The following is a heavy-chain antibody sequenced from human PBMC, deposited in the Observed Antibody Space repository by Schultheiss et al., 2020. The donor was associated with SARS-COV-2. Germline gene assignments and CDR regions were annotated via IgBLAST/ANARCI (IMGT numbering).Heavy chain of an antibody. CDR1: GFTFSSYS. V-gene: IGHV3-7*03. CDR3: ARDAPGDYAWYFDL. CDR2: IKQDGSEK. D-gene: IGHD4-17*01. Sequence: GGSLRLSCAASGFTFSSYSMNWVRQAPGKGLEWVANIKQDGSEKYYVDSVKGRFTISRDNSKNTLYLQMNSLRAEDTAVYYCARDAPGDYAWYFDLWGRGTLVTVSS. J-gene: IGHJ2*01.